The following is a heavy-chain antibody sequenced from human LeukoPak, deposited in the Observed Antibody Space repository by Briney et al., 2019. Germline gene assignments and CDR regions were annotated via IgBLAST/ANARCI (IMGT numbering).Heavy chain of an antibody. CDR2: IYYSGSP. J-gene: IGHJ3*02. CDR3: ARHGYDILAGLI. D-gene: IGHD3-9*01. Sequence: SETLSLTCTVSGGSISSYYWSWIRQPPGKGLEWIGYIYYSGSPNYNPSLKSRVTISVDTSKNQFSLKLNSVTAADTAVYYCARHGYDILAGLIWGQGTMVTVSS. CDR1: GGSISSYY. V-gene: IGHV4-59*08.